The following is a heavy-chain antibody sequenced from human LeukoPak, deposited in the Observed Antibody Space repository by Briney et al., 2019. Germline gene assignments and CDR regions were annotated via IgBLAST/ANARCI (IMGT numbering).Heavy chain of an antibody. CDR2: IYDSGST. Sequence: SETLSLTCTVSGGSISSYYWSWIRQPPGKGLEWIGYIYDSGSTNYNPSLKSRVTISVDTSKKQFSLKLRSVTAADTAVYYCARAGWPWIQQYGIDVWGQGTTVTVSS. V-gene: IGHV4-59*08. J-gene: IGHJ6*02. CDR3: ARAGWPWIQQYGIDV. D-gene: IGHD5-18*01. CDR1: GGSISSYY.